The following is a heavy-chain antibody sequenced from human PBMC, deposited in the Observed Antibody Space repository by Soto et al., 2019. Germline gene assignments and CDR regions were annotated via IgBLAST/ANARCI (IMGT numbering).Heavy chain of an antibody. CDR1: GGSISSSSYY. D-gene: IGHD3-16*02. J-gene: IGHJ5*02. V-gene: IGHV4-39*01. CDR2: IYYSGST. Sequence: KTSETLSLTCTVSGGSISSSSYYWGWIRQPPGKGLEWIGSIYYSGSTYYNPSLKSRVTISVDTSKNQFSLKLSSVTAADTAVYYCARGELSDNWFDPWGQGTLVTVSS. CDR3: ARGELSDNWFDP.